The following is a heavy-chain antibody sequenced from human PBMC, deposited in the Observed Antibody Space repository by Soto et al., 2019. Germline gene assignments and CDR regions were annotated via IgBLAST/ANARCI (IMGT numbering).Heavy chain of an antibody. V-gene: IGHV5-10-1*01. Sequence: GESLKISCKGSGYSFTNYWISWVRQMPGKGLEWMGRIDPTDSYTNYGPSFQGHVTISVDKSISTAFLQWSSLEASDTAMYYCARRWSSGWYWFDLWGQGTLVTVSS. D-gene: IGHD6-19*01. CDR2: IDPTDSYT. CDR3: ARRWSSGWYWFDL. J-gene: IGHJ5*02. CDR1: GYSFTNYW.